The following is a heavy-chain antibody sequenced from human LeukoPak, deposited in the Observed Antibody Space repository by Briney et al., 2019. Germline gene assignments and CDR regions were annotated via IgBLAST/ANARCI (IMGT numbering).Heavy chain of an antibody. CDR1: GYTFTGYY. CDR2: TNPNPGGT. V-gene: IGHV1-2*02. D-gene: IGHD3-3*01. Sequence: GASVKVSCKASGYTFTGYYMHWVRQAPGPGIEWMGWTNPNPGGTNYAQKFQGRVTMTRDKSISTAYMELSRLRSDDTAVYYCARGEGISITIFGVVLDYWGQGTLVTVSS. J-gene: IGHJ4*02. CDR3: ARGEGISITIFGVVLDY.